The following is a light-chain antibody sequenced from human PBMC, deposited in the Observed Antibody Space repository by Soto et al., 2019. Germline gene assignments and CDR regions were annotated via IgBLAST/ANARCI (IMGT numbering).Light chain of an antibody. CDR1: SSDVGGYNY. CDR2: DVS. Sequence: QSALTQPPSASGSLGQSVTISCTGTSSDVGGYNYVSWYQQHPGKAPKLMIYDVSQRPSGVPDRFSGSKSGNTASLTVSGLQAEDEADYYCSSYAGSSSLVFGTGTKVTVL. J-gene: IGLJ1*01. CDR3: SSYAGSSSLV. V-gene: IGLV2-8*01.